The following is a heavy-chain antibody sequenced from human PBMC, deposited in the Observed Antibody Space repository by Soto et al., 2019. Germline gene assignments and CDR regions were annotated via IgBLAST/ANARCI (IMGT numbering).Heavy chain of an antibody. CDR3: ARRKVGGVIADAFDI. CDR1: GGSISSYY. CDR2: IYYSGST. V-gene: IGHV4-59*01. D-gene: IGHD3-16*02. Sequence: SETLSLTCTVSGGSISSYYWSWIRQPPGKGLEWIGYIYYSGSTNYNPSLKSRVTISVDTSKNQFSLKLSSVTAADTAVFYCARRKVGGVIADAFDIWGQGTMVPVSS. J-gene: IGHJ3*02.